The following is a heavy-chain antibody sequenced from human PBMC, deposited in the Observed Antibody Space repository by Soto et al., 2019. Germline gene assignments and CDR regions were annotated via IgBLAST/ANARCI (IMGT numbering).Heavy chain of an antibody. CDR1: GYNFTSYY. CDR3: ARDRGTIVGATTYWFGP. V-gene: IGHV1-46*01. J-gene: IGHJ5*02. D-gene: IGHD1-26*01. Sequence: QVQLVQSGAEVKKPGASVKVSCKASGYNFTSYYMHWVRQAPGQGLEWMGIINPFTVTTSYAQKFQGRVTMTRDTSTSTVYMELSSLRSEDTAVYYCARDRGTIVGATTYWFGPWGQGTLVTVSS. CDR2: INPFTVTT.